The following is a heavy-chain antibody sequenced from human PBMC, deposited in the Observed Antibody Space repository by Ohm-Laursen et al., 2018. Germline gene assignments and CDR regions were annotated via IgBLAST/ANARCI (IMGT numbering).Heavy chain of an antibody. Sequence: GTLSLTCTVSSGSINSHYWSWLRQPPGKGLEWIGYVYYSGSTNYNPSLKSRVTISVDTSKNQFSLKVSSVTAADTAVYYCATMGSSIYWGQGTLVTVSS. CDR1: SGSINSHY. CDR2: VYYSGST. V-gene: IGHV4-59*08. CDR3: ATMGSSIY. J-gene: IGHJ4*02. D-gene: IGHD1-26*01.